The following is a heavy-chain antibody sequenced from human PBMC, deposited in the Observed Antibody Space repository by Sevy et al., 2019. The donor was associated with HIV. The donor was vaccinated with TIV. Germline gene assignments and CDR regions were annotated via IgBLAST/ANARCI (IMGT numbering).Heavy chain of an antibody. Sequence: GGSLRLSCAASGFTVSSNYMSWVRQAPGKGLEWVSVIYSGGSTYYADTLKGRFTISRDNSKNTLYLQMNSLRAEDTAVYYCARAHSWMELDAFDIWGQGTMVTVSS. D-gene: IGHD6-13*01. V-gene: IGHV3-53*01. J-gene: IGHJ3*02. CDR1: GFTVSSNY. CDR3: ARAHSWMELDAFDI. CDR2: IYSGGST.